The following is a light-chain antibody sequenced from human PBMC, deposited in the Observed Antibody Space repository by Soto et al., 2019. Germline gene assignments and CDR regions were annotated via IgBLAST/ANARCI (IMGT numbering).Light chain of an antibody. V-gene: IGLV2-14*01. J-gene: IGLJ2*01. Sequence: QSALTQPASVSGSPGQSITISCTGSNSDIGTYNYVSWYQQHPGKAPKLIIYEVTNRPSEVSDRFSGSKSGNTASLTISGLQSEDEAFYHCSSYSSTTTYLLFGGGTQLTVL. CDR2: EVT. CDR3: SSYSSTTTYLL. CDR1: NSDIGTYNY.